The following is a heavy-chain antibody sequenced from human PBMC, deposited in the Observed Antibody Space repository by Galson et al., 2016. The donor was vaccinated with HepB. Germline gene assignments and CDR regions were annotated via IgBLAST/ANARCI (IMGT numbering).Heavy chain of an antibody. D-gene: IGHD3-9*01. V-gene: IGHV3-23*01. Sequence: SLRLSCAASGFTFSTYVMSWVRQAPGKGLEWVSGISGDGHSTYYADSVKGRFTISRDNSKNTLYLQMNSLRAEDTAVYYCAKEGRDILTGYYNGDAFDIWGQGTMVTVSS. J-gene: IGHJ3*02. CDR2: ISGDGHST. CDR3: AKEGRDILTGYYNGDAFDI. CDR1: GFTFSTYV.